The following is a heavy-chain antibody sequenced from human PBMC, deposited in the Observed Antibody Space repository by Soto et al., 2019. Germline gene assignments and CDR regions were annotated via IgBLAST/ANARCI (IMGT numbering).Heavy chain of an antibody. D-gene: IGHD6-13*01. CDR2: INPSGGST. CDR1: GYTFTSYY. CDR3: ARELYSSSWLDYYGMDV. J-gene: IGHJ6*02. V-gene: IGHV1-46*01. Sequence: GASVKVSCKASGYTFTSYYMHWVRQAPGQGLEWMGIINPSGGSTSYAQKFQGRVTMTRDTSTSTVYMELSSLRSEDTVVFFCARELYSSSWLDYYGMDVWGQGTTVTVSS.